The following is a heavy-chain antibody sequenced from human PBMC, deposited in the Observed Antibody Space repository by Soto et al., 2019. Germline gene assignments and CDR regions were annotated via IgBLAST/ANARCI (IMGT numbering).Heavy chain of an antibody. V-gene: IGHV3-21*01. Sequence: EVQLVESGGGLVKPGGSLRLSCAASGFTFSSYSMNWVRQAPGKGLEWVSSISSSSSYIYYADSVKGRFTISRDNAKNSLYLQMNSLRAEDTAVYYCARDESYSYGYEGPFDPWGQGTLVTVSS. D-gene: IGHD5-18*01. CDR1: GFTFSSYS. CDR3: ARDESYSYGYEGPFDP. CDR2: ISSSSSYI. J-gene: IGHJ5*02.